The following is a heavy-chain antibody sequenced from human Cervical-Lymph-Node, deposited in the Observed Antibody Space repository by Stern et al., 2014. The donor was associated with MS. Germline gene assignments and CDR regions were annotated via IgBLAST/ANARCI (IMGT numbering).Heavy chain of an antibody. V-gene: IGHV1-69*09. D-gene: IGHD5-18*01. Sequence: QVQLVQSGAEVKKPGSSVKVSCKASGDTFNNYIFSWVRQAPGQGLEWMGRVVPIDGVENYAQKFQDRVTISADKSTSTVYMELRSLRSEDTAIYYCAREDLADTAPSDFWGQGTLVTVS. CDR1: GDTFNNYI. J-gene: IGHJ4*02. CDR3: AREDLADTAPSDF. CDR2: VVPIDGVE.